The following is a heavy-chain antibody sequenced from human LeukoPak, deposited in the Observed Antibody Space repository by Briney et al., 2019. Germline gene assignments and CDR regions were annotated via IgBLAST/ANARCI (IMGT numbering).Heavy chain of an antibody. CDR2: IYYSGST. V-gene: IGHV4-39*07. D-gene: IGHD6-13*01. CDR1: GGSISSSGYY. J-gene: IGHJ4*02. CDR3: ASRPADSTWYGVFDY. Sequence: SGTLSLTCNVSGGSISSSGYYWGWIRQPPGKELEWIASIYYSGSTYYNPSLKSRVTMSLDTSRDQFSLRLTSVTAADTAIYYRASRPADSTWYGVFDYWSQGTLVTVSS.